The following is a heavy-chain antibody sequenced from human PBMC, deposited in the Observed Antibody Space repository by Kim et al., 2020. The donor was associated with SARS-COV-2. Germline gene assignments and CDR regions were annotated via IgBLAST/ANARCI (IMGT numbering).Heavy chain of an antibody. D-gene: IGHD3-22*01. V-gene: IGHV5-51*01. J-gene: IGHJ2*01. CDR3: ARRTYYYDSSDYYNAGSYWYFDL. Sequence: GASLKISCKGSGYRFTSYWIAWVRQMPGKGLEWMGIIYPGDSDTRYSPSFQGQVTISADKSISTAYLQWSSLKASDTAMYYCARRTYYYDSSDYYNAGSYWYFDLWGRGTLVTVSS. CDR2: IYPGDSDT. CDR1: GYRFTSYW.